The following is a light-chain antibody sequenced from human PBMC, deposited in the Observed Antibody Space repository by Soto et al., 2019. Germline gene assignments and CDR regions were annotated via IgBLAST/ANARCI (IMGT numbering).Light chain of an antibody. Sequence: EIVLTQSPGSLSLSPGQRATLSCRASQSVDATFFAWYQKKPGQAPRLLIYGASKRATGIPDRFSGSWSGTDFSLIISSLEPEDFAVYYCQQYMSSVTFGQGTKVEIK. CDR3: QQYMSSVT. CDR1: QSVDATF. V-gene: IGKV3-20*01. J-gene: IGKJ1*01. CDR2: GAS.